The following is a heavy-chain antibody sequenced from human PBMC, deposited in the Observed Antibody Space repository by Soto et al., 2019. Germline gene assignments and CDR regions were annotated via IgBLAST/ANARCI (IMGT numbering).Heavy chain of an antibody. Sequence: QVQLVQSGAEVKKPGASVKVSCKASGYTFTSYGISWVRQAPGQGLEWRGWISAYNGNTNYAQKLQGRVTITTATSTTTAYRALRSLGSDDPAVSYCVIGIVVVTDPPCAFDIWGQGTMVTVS. D-gene: IGHD2-21*02. CDR2: ISAYNGNT. CDR1: GYTFTSYG. V-gene: IGHV1-18*04. J-gene: IGHJ3*02. CDR3: VIGIVVVTDPPCAFDI.